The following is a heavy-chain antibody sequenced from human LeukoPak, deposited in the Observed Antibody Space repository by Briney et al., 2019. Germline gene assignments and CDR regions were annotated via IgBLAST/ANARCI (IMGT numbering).Heavy chain of an antibody. V-gene: IGHV3-48*04. J-gene: IGHJ5*02. D-gene: IGHD3-3*01. Sequence: PGGSLRLSCAASGFTFSSFGINWVRQAPGKGLEWVSYISSSSSTVYYADSVKGRFTISRDNAKNSLYLQMNSLRAEDAAVYYCARDPITIFGVAGFDPWGQGTLVTVSS. CDR3: ARDPITIFGVAGFDP. CDR2: ISSSSSTV. CDR1: GFTFSSFG.